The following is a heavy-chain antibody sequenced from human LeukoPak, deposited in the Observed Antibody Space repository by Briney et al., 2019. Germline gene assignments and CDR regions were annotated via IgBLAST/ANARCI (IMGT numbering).Heavy chain of an antibody. CDR3: ARLRAELVYASVLEIYYFDY. CDR2: IYHSGST. CDR1: GGSISSGGYS. J-gene: IGHJ4*02. Sequence: SETLSLTCAVSGGSISSGGYSWSWIRQPPGKGLEWIGYIYHSGSTYYNPSLKSRVTISVDTSKNQFSLKLSSVTAADTAVYYCARLRAELVYASVLEIYYFDYWGQGTLVTVSS. V-gene: IGHV4-30-2*01. D-gene: IGHD6-6*01.